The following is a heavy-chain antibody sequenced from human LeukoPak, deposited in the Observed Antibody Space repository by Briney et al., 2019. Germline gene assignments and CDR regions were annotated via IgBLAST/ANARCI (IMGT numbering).Heavy chain of an antibody. CDR2: IYYSGST. V-gene: IGHV4-30-4*01. CDR1: GGSISSGDYY. Sequence: SQTLSLTCTVSGGSISSGDYYWSWIRQPPGKGLEWIGYIYYSGSTYYNPSLKSRVTISVDTSKYQFSLKLSSVTAADTAVYYCARSDASLRFLEWPYYYGMDVWGQGTTVTVSS. D-gene: IGHD3-3*01. J-gene: IGHJ6*02. CDR3: ARSDASLRFLEWPYYYGMDV.